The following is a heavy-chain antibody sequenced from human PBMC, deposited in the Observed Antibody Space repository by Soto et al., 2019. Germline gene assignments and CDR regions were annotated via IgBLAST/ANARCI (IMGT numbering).Heavy chain of an antibody. Sequence: SETLSLTCTVSGGSISSYYWSWIRQPPGKGLGWIGYIYYSGSTNYNPSLKSRVTISVDTSKNQFSLKLSSVTAADTAVYYCARPTVTTWGGLGAFDIWGQGTMVT. CDR2: IYYSGST. CDR3: ARPTVTTWGGLGAFDI. V-gene: IGHV4-59*08. J-gene: IGHJ3*02. D-gene: IGHD4-17*01. CDR1: GGSISSYY.